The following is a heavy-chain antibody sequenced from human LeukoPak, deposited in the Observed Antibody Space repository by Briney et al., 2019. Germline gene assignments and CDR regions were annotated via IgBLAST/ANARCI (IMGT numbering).Heavy chain of an antibody. J-gene: IGHJ4*02. V-gene: IGHV1-46*01. CDR2: INPSGGST. D-gene: IGHD6-19*01. CDR3: AREDKVAGLDY. Sequence: ASVKVSCRASGYTFTSYYMHWVRQAPGQGLEWMGIINPSGGSTSYAQKFQGRVTMTRDTSTSTVYMELSSLRSEDTAVYYCAREDKVAGLDYWGQGTLVTVSS. CDR1: GYTFTSYY.